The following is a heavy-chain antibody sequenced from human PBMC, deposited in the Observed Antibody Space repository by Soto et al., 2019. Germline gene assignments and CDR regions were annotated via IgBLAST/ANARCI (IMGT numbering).Heavy chain of an antibody. CDR2: ISPMFGAA. V-gene: IGHV1-69*19. J-gene: IGHJ4*02. CDR3: AREVQVHTPAFVY. Sequence: QVQLVQSGAEMQKPGSSVKVSCQSSGGTFNTYAMNWVRQAPGQGPEWMGDISPMFGAANYAPKVQGRVTITADESTGKSYVQLSSLTSEDTALYFCAREVQVHTPAFVYWGQGTLVTVSS. CDR1: GGTFNTYA. D-gene: IGHD3-10*01.